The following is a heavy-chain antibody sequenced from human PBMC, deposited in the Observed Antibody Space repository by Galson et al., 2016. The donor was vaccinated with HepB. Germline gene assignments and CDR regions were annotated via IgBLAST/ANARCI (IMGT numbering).Heavy chain of an antibody. Sequence: SETLSLTCTVSGASIRRYYWSWIRQSPGKGLEWIGFIYHLGNTDYNPSLESRVTISLDTSKSLFSLIVRSGTAADPAFYYCATSTFAHGFDIWGQGAEVTVSS. CDR2: IYHLGNT. CDR3: ATSTFAHGFDI. V-gene: IGHV4-59*12. CDR1: GASIRRYY. D-gene: IGHD2-2*01. J-gene: IGHJ3*02.